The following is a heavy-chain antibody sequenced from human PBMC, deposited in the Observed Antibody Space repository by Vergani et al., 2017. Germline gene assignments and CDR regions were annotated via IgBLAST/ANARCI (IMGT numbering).Heavy chain of an antibody. CDR2: IYYSGST. J-gene: IGHJ5*02. D-gene: IGHD3-9*01. V-gene: IGHV4-39*01. Sequence: QLQLQESGPGLVKPSETLSLTCTVSGGSISSSSYYWGWIRQPPGKGLEWIGRIYYSGSTYYNPSLKSRVTISVDTSKNQFSLKLSSVTAADTAVYYCARGAYDMLTGRFSGWFDPWGQGTLVTVSS. CDR3: ARGAYDMLTGRFSGWFDP. CDR1: GGSISSSSYY.